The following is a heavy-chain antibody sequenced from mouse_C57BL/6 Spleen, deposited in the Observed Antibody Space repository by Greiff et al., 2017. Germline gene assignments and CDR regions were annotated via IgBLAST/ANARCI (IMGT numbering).Heavy chain of an antibody. CDR1: GYTFTDYE. J-gene: IGHJ2*01. Sequence: VQLKQSGAELVRPGASVTLSCKASGYTFTDYEMHWVKQTPVHGLEWIGAIDPETGGTAYNQKFKGKAILTADKSSSTAYMELRSLTSEDSAVYYCTRDGYDGYFDYWGQGTTLTVSS. CDR3: TRDGYDGYFDY. V-gene: IGHV1-15*01. D-gene: IGHD2-2*01. CDR2: IDPETGGT.